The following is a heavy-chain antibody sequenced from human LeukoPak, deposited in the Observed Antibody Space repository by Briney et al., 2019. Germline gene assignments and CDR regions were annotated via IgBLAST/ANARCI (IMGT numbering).Heavy chain of an antibody. CDR2: ISYDGSNK. Sequence: GGSLRLSCAASGFTFSSYAMHWVRQAPGKGLEWVAVISYDGSNKYYADSVKGRFTISRDNSKNTLYLQMNSLRAEDTAVYYCARDNSHSNIYSTRGNAFDIWGQGTMVGVSA. CDR1: GFTFSSYA. J-gene: IGHJ3*02. V-gene: IGHV3-30-3*01. CDR3: ARDNSHSNIYSTRGNAFDI. D-gene: IGHD3-16*01.